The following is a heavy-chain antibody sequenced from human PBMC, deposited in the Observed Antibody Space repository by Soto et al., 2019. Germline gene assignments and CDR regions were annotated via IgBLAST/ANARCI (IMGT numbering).Heavy chain of an antibody. CDR2: INQDGGVT. CDR1: GFTFISSF. Sequence: GGSLRLSCVASGFTFISSFMGWIRQAPGKGLEWVANINQDGGVTYYVDSVEGRFTISRDNTKDSLYLQMNSLRGEDAAIYYCARYYRGSGRYFFDYWGQGTLVTVSS. J-gene: IGHJ4*02. CDR3: ARYYRGSGRYFFDY. V-gene: IGHV3-7*03. D-gene: IGHD6-19*01.